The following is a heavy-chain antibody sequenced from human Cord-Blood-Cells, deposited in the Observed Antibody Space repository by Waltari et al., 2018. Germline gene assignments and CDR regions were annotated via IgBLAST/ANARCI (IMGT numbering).Heavy chain of an antibody. CDR2: INPNSGGT. J-gene: IGHJ5*02. CDR1: GDSGPGDY. Sequence: QLQLVQSGAGAKKPGAAGKVSCNAAGDSGPGDYLHGVGQPLEKGVEWMGCINPNSGGTNYEQKLQARVTMTRETSTSTPYIELRRLRSDDTAVYYCARGGFGELFDPWGQGTLVTVSS. CDR3: ARGGFGELFDP. V-gene: IGHV1-2*02. D-gene: IGHD3-10*01.